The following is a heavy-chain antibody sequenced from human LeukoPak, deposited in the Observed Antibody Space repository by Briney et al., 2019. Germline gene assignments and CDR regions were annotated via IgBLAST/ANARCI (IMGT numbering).Heavy chain of an antibody. CDR2: IKEDGSEK. D-gene: IGHD2/OR15-2a*01. Sequence: PGGSLRLSCAASGFTFSSYWMTWVRQPPGKGLEWVANIKEDGSEKYYVDSVKGRFTVSRDNAKSSLYLQMNSLRADDTAVYYCATDRGPNTFDCWGQGTLVTVSS. J-gene: IGHJ4*02. CDR3: ATDRGPNTFDC. V-gene: IGHV3-7*01. CDR1: GFTFSSYW.